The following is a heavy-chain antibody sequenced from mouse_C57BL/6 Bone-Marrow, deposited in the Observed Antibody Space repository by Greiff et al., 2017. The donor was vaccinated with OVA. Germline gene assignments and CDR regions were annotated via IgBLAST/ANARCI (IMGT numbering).Heavy chain of an antibody. D-gene: IGHD1-2*01. CDR2: IDPETGGT. V-gene: IGHV1-15*01. J-gene: IGHJ4*01. CDR1: GYTFTDYE. CDR3: TKITTAYAMDY. Sequence: VHLVESGAELVRPGASVTLSCKASGYTFTDYEMHWVKQTPVHGLEWIGAIDPETGGTAYNQKFKGKAILTADKSSSTAYMELRSLTSEDSAVYYCTKITTAYAMDYWGQGTSVTVSS.